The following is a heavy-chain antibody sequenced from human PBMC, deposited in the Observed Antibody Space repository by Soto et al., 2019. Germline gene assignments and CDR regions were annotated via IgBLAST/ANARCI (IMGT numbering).Heavy chain of an antibody. CDR3: AMASYGDYCY. CDR2: ISTYNGNT. J-gene: IGHJ4*02. V-gene: IGHV1-18*03. D-gene: IGHD4-17*01. CDR1: GYTFTSYG. Sequence: QVQLVQSGAEVKKPGASVKVSCKASGYTFTSYGISWVRQAPGQGLEWMGWISTYNGNTNYAQRLQGRVTMTTDTSTSRAYMELGSQICDDIAVYYCAMASYGDYCYLGQGTLVTLSS.